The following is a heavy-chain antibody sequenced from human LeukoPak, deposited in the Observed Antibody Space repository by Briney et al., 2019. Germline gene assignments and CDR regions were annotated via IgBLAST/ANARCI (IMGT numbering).Heavy chain of an antibody. J-gene: IGHJ1*01. CDR3: AKRVVVGATSPYSDFQD. CDR2: ISGSGVTT. CDR1: GFTFSSYA. V-gene: IGHV3-23*01. D-gene: IGHD1-26*01. Sequence: GGSLRLSCVASGFTFSSYAMGWVRQAPGKGLEWVSAISGSGVTTHYAGSVKGRFSISRDNSKNTLYLQMDSLRAEDTALYYCAKRVVVGATSPYSDFQDWGQGTLVTVSS.